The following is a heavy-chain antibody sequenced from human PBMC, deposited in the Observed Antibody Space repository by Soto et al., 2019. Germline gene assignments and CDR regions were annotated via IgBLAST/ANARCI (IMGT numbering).Heavy chain of an antibody. D-gene: IGHD2-2*01. CDR3: ARDQVGYCRSTSCYVGYFDY. V-gene: IGHV4-31*03. Sequence: QVQLQESGPGLVTPSQPLSLTCPVSGGSLSSGGCYWSWIRPHPGKGLEWLGYIYYSGCTYSTPSLTSRGTISGDTSKNQCSLKLSSVTAADTAVYYCARDQVGYCRSTSCYVGYFDYWGQGTLVTVSS. J-gene: IGHJ4*02. CDR1: GGSLSSGGCY. CDR2: IYYSGCT.